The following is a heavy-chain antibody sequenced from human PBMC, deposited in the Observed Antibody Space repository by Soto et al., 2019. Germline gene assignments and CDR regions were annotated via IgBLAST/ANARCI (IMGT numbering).Heavy chain of an antibody. J-gene: IGHJ5*02. CDR3: ARDQGVAAAGITWFDP. V-gene: IGHV4-4*07. CDR2: IHSSGST. Sequence: PETLSLTCTVSGASMNSYHWSWIRQPAGEGLEWIGHIHSSGSTNYNPSLKSRVTMSVDTSKNQFSLRLMSLTAADTAVYYCARDQGVAAAGITWFDPWGQGSLVTVSS. D-gene: IGHD6-13*01. CDR1: GASMNSYH.